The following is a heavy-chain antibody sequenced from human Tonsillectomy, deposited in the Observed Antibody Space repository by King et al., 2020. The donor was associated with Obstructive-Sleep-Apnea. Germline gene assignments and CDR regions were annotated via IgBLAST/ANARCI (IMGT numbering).Heavy chain of an antibody. CDR2: IYYNGST. J-gene: IGHJ6*02. Sequence: QLQESGPGLVKPSETLSLTCTVSGGSISSSSYYWGCIRQPPGKGLEWIGNIYYNGSTYYNPSLKSRVTISVDTSKNQFSLKLSSVTAADTAVYYCATDYYDFWSGHTYYGMDVWGQGTTVTVSS. V-gene: IGHV4-39*07. CDR3: ATDYYDFWSGHTYYGMDV. D-gene: IGHD3-3*01. CDR1: GGSISSSSYY.